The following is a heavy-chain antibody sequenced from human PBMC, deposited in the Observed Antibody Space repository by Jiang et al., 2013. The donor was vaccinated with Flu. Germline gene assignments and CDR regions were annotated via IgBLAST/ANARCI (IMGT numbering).Heavy chain of an antibody. CDR2: INPSGGST. V-gene: IGHV1-46*01. J-gene: IGHJ6*02. Sequence: GAEVKKPGASVKVSCKASGYTFTSYYMHWVRQAPGQGLEWMGIINPSGGSTSYAQKFQGRVTMTRDTSTSTVYMELSSLRSEDTAVYYCARVTCSSTSCYTENKSYYYGMDVWGQGTTVTVSS. CDR1: GYTFTSYY. CDR3: ARVTCSSTSCYTENKSYYYGMDV. D-gene: IGHD2-2*02.